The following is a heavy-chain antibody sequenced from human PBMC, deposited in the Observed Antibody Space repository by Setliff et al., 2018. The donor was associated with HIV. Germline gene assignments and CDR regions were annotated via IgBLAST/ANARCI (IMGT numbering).Heavy chain of an antibody. CDR3: ARFTGDPGPFDY. V-gene: IGHV5-51*01. Sequence: GESLKISCKGSGYSFSTYWIAWVRQMPGRGLEVMGLIYPDDSDARYNPSFQGQVTISADKSISTAYLQWSSLKASDSAIYYCARFTGDPGPFDYWGQGTLVTVSS. CDR1: GYSFSTYW. D-gene: IGHD7-27*01. J-gene: IGHJ4*02. CDR2: IYPDDSDA.